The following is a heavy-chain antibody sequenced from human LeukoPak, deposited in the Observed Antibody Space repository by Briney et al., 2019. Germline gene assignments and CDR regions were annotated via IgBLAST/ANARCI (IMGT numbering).Heavy chain of an antibody. Sequence: ASVKVSCKASGYTFTSYGISWVRQAPGQGLEWMGWISAYNGNTNYAQKLQGRVTMTTDTSTSTAYMELRSLRSEDTAVYYCARDEAGGGYSYGNRPRQLPRDYYYYMDVWGKGTTVTVSS. D-gene: IGHD5-18*01. CDR3: ARDEAGGGYSYGNRPRQLPRDYYYYMDV. CDR1: GYTFTSYG. V-gene: IGHV1-18*01. J-gene: IGHJ6*03. CDR2: ISAYNGNT.